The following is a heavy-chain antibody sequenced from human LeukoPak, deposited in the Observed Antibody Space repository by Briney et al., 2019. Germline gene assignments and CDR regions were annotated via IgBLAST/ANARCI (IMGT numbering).Heavy chain of an antibody. V-gene: IGHV3-30*18. CDR1: GFTFSSYG. D-gene: IGHD3-22*01. J-gene: IGHJ3*02. Sequence: PGGSLRLSCAASGFTFSSYGMHWVRQAPGKGLEWVAFISYDGSNKYYADSVKGRFTISRDNSKNTLYLQMNSLRAEDTAVYYCAKGSNPRDYYDSSGYYYLDAFDIWGQGTMVTVSS. CDR2: ISYDGSNK. CDR3: AKGSNPRDYYDSSGYYYLDAFDI.